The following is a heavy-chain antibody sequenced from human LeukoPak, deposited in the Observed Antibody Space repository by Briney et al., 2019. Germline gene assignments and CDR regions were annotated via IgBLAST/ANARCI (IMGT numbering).Heavy chain of an antibody. J-gene: IGHJ1*01. D-gene: IGHD1-26*01. CDR2: ISSSSSYI. Sequence: GGSLRLSCAASGFTFSSYSMNWVRQAPGKGLEWVSSISSSSSYIYYADSVKGRFTISRDNAKNSLYLQMNSLRAEDTAVYYCARKVIVGAKGKYFQHWGQGTLVTVSS. CDR1: GFTFSSYS. V-gene: IGHV3-21*01. CDR3: ARKVIVGAKGKYFQH.